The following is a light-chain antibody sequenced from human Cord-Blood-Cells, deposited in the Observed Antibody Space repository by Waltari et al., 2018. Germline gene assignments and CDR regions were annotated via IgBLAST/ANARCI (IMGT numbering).Light chain of an antibody. V-gene: IGLV2-23*01. CDR3: CSYAGSSTVV. J-gene: IGLJ2*01. Sequence: QSALTPPASVSGSPGPSITIPCTGTSRDVGSYNLVSWYQQHPGKAPKLMIYEGSKRPSGVSNRFSGSKSGNTASLTISGLQAEDEADYYCCSYAGSSTVVFGGGTKLTVL. CDR2: EGS. CDR1: SRDVGSYNL.